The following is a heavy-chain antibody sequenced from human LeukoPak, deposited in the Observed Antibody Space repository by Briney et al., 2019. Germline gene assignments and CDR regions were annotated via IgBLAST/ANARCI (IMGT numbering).Heavy chain of an antibody. CDR3: ARDSDYYDSSGYYDY. D-gene: IGHD3-22*01. Sequence: SETLSLTCTVSGGSISSYYWSWIRQPPGKGLEWIGYIYYSGSTNYNPSLKSRVTISVDTSKNQFPLKLSSVTAADTAVYYCARDSDYYDSSGYYDYWGQGTLVTVSS. V-gene: IGHV4-59*01. J-gene: IGHJ4*02. CDR2: IYYSGST. CDR1: GGSISSYY.